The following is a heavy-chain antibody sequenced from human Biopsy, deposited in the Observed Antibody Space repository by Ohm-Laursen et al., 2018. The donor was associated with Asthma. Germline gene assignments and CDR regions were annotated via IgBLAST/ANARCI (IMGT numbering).Heavy chain of an antibody. CDR1: GFAFDSYA. CDR3: AKRRGYSGHDNDY. Sequence: SLRLSCAASGFAFDSYAMYWVRQAPGKGLEWVAVISYDGNHKFYEDSVKGLFTISRDNSKNTLYLQMNSLRTEDTAVYYCAKRRGYSGHDNDYWGQGTLVIVSS. V-gene: IGHV3-30*18. CDR2: ISYDGNHK. D-gene: IGHD5-12*01. J-gene: IGHJ4*02.